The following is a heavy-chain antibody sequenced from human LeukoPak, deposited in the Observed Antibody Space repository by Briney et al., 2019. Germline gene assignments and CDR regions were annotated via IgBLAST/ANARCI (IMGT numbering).Heavy chain of an antibody. V-gene: IGHV3-23*01. CDR3: AKDIGGSYGDFGNDY. D-gene: IGHD4-17*01. J-gene: IGHJ4*02. CDR2: ISGSGGST. CDR1: GFTFSSYA. Sequence: PGRSLRLSCAASGFTFSSYAMSWVRQAPGKGLEWVSAISGSGGSTYYADSVKGRFTISRDNSKNTLYLQMNSLRAEDTAVYYCAKDIGGSYGDFGNDYWGQGTLVTVSS.